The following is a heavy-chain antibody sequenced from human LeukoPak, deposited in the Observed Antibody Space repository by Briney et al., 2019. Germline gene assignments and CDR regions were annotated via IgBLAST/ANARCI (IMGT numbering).Heavy chain of an antibody. J-gene: IGHJ3*02. V-gene: IGHV3-74*01. Sequence: PGGSLRLSCAASGFTFSSYWMHWVRQAPGKGLVWVSRISSDGSGTSYADSVKGRFTISRDNAKNTLYLQMNGLRAKDTAVYYCARGVYAFDIWGQGTKVTVSS. CDR1: GFTFSSYW. CDR2: ISSDGSGT. CDR3: ARGVYAFDI.